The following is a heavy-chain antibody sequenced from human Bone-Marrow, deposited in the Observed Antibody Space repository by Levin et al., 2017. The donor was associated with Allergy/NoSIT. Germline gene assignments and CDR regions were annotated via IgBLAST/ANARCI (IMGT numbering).Heavy chain of an antibody. CDR2: ITPESGGT. D-gene: IGHD6-19*01. Sequence: ASVKVSCKASGYTFSDYHIHWVRQVPGQGLEWVAWITPESGGTGLAQKFQGRVTMTRDTSISTVYMELSRLRSDDTAVYYCARVAVVGTENYFDYWGQGTLVTVSS. CDR3: ARVAVVGTENYFDY. J-gene: IGHJ4*02. CDR1: GYTFSDYH. V-gene: IGHV1-2*02.